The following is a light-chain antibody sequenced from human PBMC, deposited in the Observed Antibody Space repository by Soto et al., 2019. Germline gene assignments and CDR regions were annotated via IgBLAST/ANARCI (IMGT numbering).Light chain of an antibody. Sequence: QSVLTQPASVSGSPGQSVTISCTGTSSDGLSYDAVSCYQHRPGQAPKLIIYEGNKRPSGVSNRYSGSRSDNMASLTISVLEAEDEADYYCFSSVYSNSWVFGGGTKLTVL. CDR3: FSSVYSNSWV. CDR2: EGN. V-gene: IGLV2-23*01. CDR1: SSDGLSYDA. J-gene: IGLJ3*02.